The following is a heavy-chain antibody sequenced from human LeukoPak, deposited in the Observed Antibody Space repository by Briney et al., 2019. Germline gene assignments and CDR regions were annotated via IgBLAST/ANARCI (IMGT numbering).Heavy chain of an antibody. CDR2: INSDGSST. CDR1: GFTFSSYW. V-gene: IGHV3-74*01. CDR3: ASPDSIVVVPAAIVY. J-gene: IGHJ4*02. Sequence: GGSLRLSCAASGFTFSSYWMHWVRQAPGKGLVWVSRINSDGSSTSCADSVKGRFTISRDNAKNTLYLQMNSLRAEDTAVYYCASPDSIVVVPAAIVYWGQGTLVTVSS. D-gene: IGHD2-2*02.